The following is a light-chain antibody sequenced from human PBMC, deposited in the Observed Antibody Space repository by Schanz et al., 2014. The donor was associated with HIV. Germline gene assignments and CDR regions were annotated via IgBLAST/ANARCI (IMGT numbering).Light chain of an antibody. J-gene: IGLJ3*02. CDR2: EDN. Sequence: NFMLTQPHSVSESPGKTVTISCTRSSGSIDSNYVQWYQQRPGSAPTTVIFEDNQRPSGVPHRFSGSIDTSSNSASLTISGLKTEDEADYYCQSSDGLSLGVFGGGTKLTVL. CDR3: QSSDGLSLGV. V-gene: IGLV6-57*04. CDR1: SGSIDSNY.